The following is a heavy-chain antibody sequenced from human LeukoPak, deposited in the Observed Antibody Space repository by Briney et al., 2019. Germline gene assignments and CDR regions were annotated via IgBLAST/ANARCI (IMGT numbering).Heavy chain of an antibody. CDR1: VFTFSSYA. CDR3: TRGGVDY. J-gene: IGHJ4*02. V-gene: IGHV3-74*01. Sequence: GWSLTLSCAASVFTFSSYAMSWVRQAPGKGLVWVSRINSDGSTTTYADSVKGRFTISRDKHKNTLYLQMNSLRAEDTAIYYCTRGGVDYWGQGTLVTVSS. CDR2: INSDGSTT. D-gene: IGHD3-10*01.